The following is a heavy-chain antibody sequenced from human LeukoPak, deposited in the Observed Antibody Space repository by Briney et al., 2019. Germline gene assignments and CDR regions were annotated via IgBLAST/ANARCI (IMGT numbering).Heavy chain of an antibody. Sequence: SVTLSLTCTVSGGSISSYYWSWIRQPPGKGLEWIGYIYYSGSTNYNPSLKSRVTISVDTSKNQFSLKLSSVTAADTAVYYCARDRRRYDILTGHYNWFDPWGQGTLVTVSS. CDR1: GGSISSYY. CDR3: ARDRRRYDILTGHYNWFDP. D-gene: IGHD3-9*01. V-gene: IGHV4-59*01. CDR2: IYYSGST. J-gene: IGHJ5*02.